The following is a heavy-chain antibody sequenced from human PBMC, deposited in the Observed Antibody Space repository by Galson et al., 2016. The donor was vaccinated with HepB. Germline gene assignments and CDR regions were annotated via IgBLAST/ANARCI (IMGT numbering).Heavy chain of an antibody. CDR1: GYSFTTYW. Sequence: QSGAEVKKPGQSLRISCEASGYSFTTYWISWARQMPGKGLEWMGKIDPSDSDVYYSPSFQGHVTFSVNRSITTAYLQWSGLKASDTAIYHCARHATEDPLGDYFEPGGQGTPVIVAS. J-gene: IGHJ5*02. D-gene: IGHD2-15*01. V-gene: IGHV5-10-1*01. CDR3: ARHATEDPLGDYFEP. CDR2: IDPSDSDV.